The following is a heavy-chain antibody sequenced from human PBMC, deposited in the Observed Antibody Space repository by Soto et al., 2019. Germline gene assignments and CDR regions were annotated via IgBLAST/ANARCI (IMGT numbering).Heavy chain of an antibody. V-gene: IGHV3-30*18. CDR3: AKGYSSSWLDFDY. CDR1: GFTFSSYG. CDR2: ISYDGSNK. Sequence: QVQLVESGGGVVQPGRSLTLSCAASGFTFSSYGMHWVRQAPGKGLEWVAVISYDGSNKYYADSVKGRFTISRDNSKNTLYLQMNSLRAEDTAVYYCAKGYSSSWLDFDYWGQGTLVTVSS. D-gene: IGHD6-13*01. J-gene: IGHJ4*02.